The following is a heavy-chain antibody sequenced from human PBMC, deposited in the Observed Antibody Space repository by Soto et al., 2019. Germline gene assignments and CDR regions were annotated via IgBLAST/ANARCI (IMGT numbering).Heavy chain of an antibody. J-gene: IGHJ6*02. V-gene: IGHV4-31*03. CDR1: GGSISSGGYY. Sequence: QVQLQESGPGLVKPSQTLSLTCTVSGGSISSGGYYWTWIRQHPGKGLEWIGYHDYSGITYYNPSLKSRVTISLDTSKNQFSLKLSAVTAADTAVYYCARGSSIAGLYYGMDVWGQGTTVTVSS. CDR2: HDYSGIT. D-gene: IGHD6-6*01. CDR3: ARGSSIAGLYYGMDV.